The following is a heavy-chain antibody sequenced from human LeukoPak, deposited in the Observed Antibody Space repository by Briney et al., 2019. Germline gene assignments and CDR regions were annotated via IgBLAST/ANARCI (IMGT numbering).Heavy chain of an antibody. CDR3: ARDRGSWGGYYKRDYYYYYMDV. J-gene: IGHJ6*03. Sequence: SVKVSCKASGGTFSSYAISWVRQAPGQGLEWMGGIIPIFGTANYAQKFQGRVTITADESTSTAYTELSSLRSEDTAVYYCARDRGSWGGYYKRDYYYYYMDVWGKGTTVTVSS. V-gene: IGHV1-69*01. CDR1: GGTFSSYA. D-gene: IGHD3-3*01. CDR2: IIPIFGTA.